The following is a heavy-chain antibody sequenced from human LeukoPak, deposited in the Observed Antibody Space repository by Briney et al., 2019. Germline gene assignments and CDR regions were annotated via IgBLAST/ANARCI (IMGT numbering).Heavy chain of an antibody. J-gene: IGHJ4*02. CDR3: ARRYCSGGSCYSFSH. D-gene: IGHD2-15*01. Sequence: ASVKVSCKASGYTFMNSGVSWVRQAPGQGLEWMGGIIPIFGTANYAQKFQGRVTITADESTSTAYMELSSLRSEDTAVYYCARRYCSGGSCYSFSHWGQGTLVTVSS. CDR2: IIPIFGTA. V-gene: IGHV1-69*01. CDR1: GYTFMNSG.